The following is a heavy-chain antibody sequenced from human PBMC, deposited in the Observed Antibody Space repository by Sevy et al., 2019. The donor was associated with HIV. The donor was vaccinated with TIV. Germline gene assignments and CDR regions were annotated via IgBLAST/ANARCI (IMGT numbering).Heavy chain of an antibody. Sequence: SETLSLTCTVSGGSISSYYWSWIRQPPGKGLEWIGYIYYSGSTNYNPSLKSRVTISVDTSKNQFSLKLSSVTAADTAVYYCARWGNIAAALDYWGQGTLVTVSS. D-gene: IGHD6-13*01. CDR3: ARWGNIAAALDY. CDR1: GGSISSYY. V-gene: IGHV4-59*13. CDR2: IYYSGST. J-gene: IGHJ4*02.